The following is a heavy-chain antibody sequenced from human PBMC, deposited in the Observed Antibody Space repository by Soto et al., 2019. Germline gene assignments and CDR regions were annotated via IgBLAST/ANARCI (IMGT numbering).Heavy chain of an antibody. CDR3: ARPSDGYNWNDGWFDY. CDR1: GFTFSSYE. J-gene: IGHJ5*01. CDR2: ISSSGSTI. Sequence: PGGSLRLSCAASGFTFSSYEMNWVRQAPGKGLEWVSYISSSGSTIYYADSVKGRFTISRDNAKNSLYLQMNSLRAEDTAVYYCARPSDGYNWNDGWFDYWGQGTLVTVSS. D-gene: IGHD1-1*01. V-gene: IGHV3-48*03.